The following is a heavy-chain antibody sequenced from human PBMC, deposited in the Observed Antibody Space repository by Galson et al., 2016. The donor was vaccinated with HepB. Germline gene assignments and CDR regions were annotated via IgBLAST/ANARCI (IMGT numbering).Heavy chain of an antibody. V-gene: IGHV3-30*04. CDR2: ISYDGSNK. J-gene: IGHJ4*02. CDR3: ARVYGSGSYYLFIDY. CDR1: GFTFSNYA. D-gene: IGHD3-10*01. Sequence: SLRLSCAASGFTFSNYAMHWVRQAPGKGLEWVAVISYDGSNKYYADSVKGRFTFSRDNSNNTLYLQMYSLRAEDTAVYYCARVYGSGSYYLFIDYWGQGTLVTVSS.